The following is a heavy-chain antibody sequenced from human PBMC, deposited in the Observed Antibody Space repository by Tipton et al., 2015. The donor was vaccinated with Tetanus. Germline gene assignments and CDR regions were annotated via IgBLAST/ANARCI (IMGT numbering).Heavy chain of an antibody. CDR1: GFTFKSYT. CDR3: ARDPVLGIGTQ. V-gene: IGHV3-21*01. Sequence: SLRLSCAASGFTFKSYTLNWVRQAPGKGLEWVSCISGSSSHIYYSDSVKGRFTISRDTDKNSVYLQMNSLRAEDTAIYYCARDPVLGIGTQWGPGTRVTVSS. J-gene: IGHJ4*02. D-gene: IGHD2-21*01. CDR2: ISGSSSHI.